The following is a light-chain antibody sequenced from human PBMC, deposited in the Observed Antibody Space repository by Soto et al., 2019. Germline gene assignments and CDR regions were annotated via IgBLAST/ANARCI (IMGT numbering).Light chain of an antibody. J-gene: IGKJ3*01. CDR3: QQYNTWPLT. V-gene: IGKV3-15*01. CDR1: QSVSSN. CDR2: DAS. Sequence: ETVMTQSPATLSVSPGERPTLSCRASQSVSSNLAWYQQKPGQAPRLLIYDASTRATGIPARFSGSGSGTESTLTISSLQSEDFAVYYCQQYNTWPLTFGPGTKMDIK.